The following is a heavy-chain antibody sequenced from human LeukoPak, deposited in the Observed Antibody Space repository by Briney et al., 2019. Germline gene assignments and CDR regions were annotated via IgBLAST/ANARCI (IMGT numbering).Heavy chain of an antibody. CDR2: IDNGGSGT. V-gene: IGHV3-74*01. J-gene: IGHJ6*03. D-gene: IGHD3-22*01. Sequence: GSLRLSCAASGFTFSGYWMHWVRQVPEKGLVLVSRIDNGGSGTTYADSVKGRFTISRDNSKNTVSLQMNSLRAEDTAVYYCAKDGDAAYYDGSGRENYFYYYMHVWGKGTTVTVSS. CDR3: AKDGDAAYYDGSGRENYFYYYMHV. CDR1: GFTFSGYW.